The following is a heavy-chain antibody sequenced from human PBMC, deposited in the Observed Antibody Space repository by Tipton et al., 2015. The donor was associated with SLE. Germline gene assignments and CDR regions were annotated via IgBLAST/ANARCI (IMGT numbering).Heavy chain of an antibody. Sequence: SLRLSCAASGFTFTSYVINWVRPAPGKGREWVSVIYSGEATYYAVPVKGRFTMSRDNYKNTVYLQMNSLRVEDTAIYYCAKGVTVASLHGMDVWGQGTTVTVSS. CDR1: GFTFTSYV. D-gene: IGHD2-21*02. J-gene: IGHJ6*02. CDR2: IYSGEAT. CDR3: AKGVTVASLHGMDV. V-gene: IGHV3-23*03.